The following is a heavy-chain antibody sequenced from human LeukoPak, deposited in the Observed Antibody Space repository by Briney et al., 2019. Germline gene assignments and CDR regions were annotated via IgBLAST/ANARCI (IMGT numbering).Heavy chain of an antibody. V-gene: IGHV1-69*02. D-gene: IGHD3-3*01. J-gene: IGHJ5*02. CDR3: ARDQKESILDWFDP. CDR2: IIPILGIA. CDR1: GGTFSSYT. Sequence: LVKVSCKASGGTFSSYTISWVRQAPGQGLEWMGRIIPILGIANYAQKFQGRVTITADKSTSTAYMELSSLRSEDTAVYYCARDQKESILDWFDPWGQGTLVTVSS.